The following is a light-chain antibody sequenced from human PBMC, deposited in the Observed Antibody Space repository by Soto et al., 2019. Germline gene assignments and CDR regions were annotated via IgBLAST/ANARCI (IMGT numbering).Light chain of an antibody. CDR2: DAS. CDR1: QSVSSSY. V-gene: IGKV3D-20*01. Sequence: EIVLTQSPATLSLSPGERATLSCGASQSVSSSYLAWYQQKPGLAPRLLIYDASSRATGIPDRFSGSGSGTDFTLTISRLEAEDFAVYYCRQYGSSPWTFGQGTKVEIK. J-gene: IGKJ1*01. CDR3: RQYGSSPWT.